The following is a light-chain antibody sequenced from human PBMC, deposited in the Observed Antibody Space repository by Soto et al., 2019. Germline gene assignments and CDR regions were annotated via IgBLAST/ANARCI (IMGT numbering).Light chain of an antibody. CDR2: GAS. CDR3: QQYNNWPLLT. V-gene: IGKV3-15*01. J-gene: IGKJ4*01. Sequence: EIVLTQSPVTLSLSPGERGTLSCRASQSVGTSLAWYQQKPGQAPRLLIYGASTRATGIPARSSGSGSGTEFTLTISSLQSEDFAVYYCQQYNNWPLLTFGGGTKVDIK. CDR1: QSVGTS.